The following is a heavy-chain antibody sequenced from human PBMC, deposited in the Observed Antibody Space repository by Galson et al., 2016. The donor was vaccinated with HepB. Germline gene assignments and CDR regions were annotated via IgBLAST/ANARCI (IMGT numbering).Heavy chain of an antibody. Sequence: SLRLSCAGSGFTFRDYYMTWIRQAPGKGLEWVSYIGSSGSAIYYGDSVKGRFSISRDNAKSLLYLQVTSLRAEDTAVYYCARVMGSSTSWGVGFGLDVWGQGTTVTVS. CDR2: IGSSGSAI. CDR3: ARVMGSSTSWGVGFGLDV. J-gene: IGHJ6*02. D-gene: IGHD6-13*01. V-gene: IGHV3-11*01. CDR1: GFTFRDYY.